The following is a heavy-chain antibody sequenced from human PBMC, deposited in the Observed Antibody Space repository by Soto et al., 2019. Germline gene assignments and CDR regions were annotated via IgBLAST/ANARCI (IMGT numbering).Heavy chain of an antibody. CDR1: GFTFDDYA. V-gene: IGHV3-9*01. D-gene: IGHD3-10*01. CDR3: ANLPLYGSGFDC. Sequence: VQLVESGGGLVQPGRSLGLSCAASGFTFDDYAIHWVRQAPGRGLEWVAGISWNGASIGYADTVKSRLTISTDNAKNSLHLLMNSLRSEDTALYYCANLPLYGSGFDCWGQGTLVTVSS. J-gene: IGHJ4*02. CDR2: ISWNGASI.